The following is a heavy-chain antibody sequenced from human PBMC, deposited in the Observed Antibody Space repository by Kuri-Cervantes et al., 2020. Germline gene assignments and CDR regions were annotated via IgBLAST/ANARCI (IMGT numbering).Heavy chain of an antibody. D-gene: IGHD2-15*01. Sequence: ASVKVSCKASGYTFTSYDINWVRQATGQGLEWMGWMNPNSGNTGYAQKFQGRVTMTRNTSISTAYMELSSLRSEDTAVYYCAREGTYCSGGSCYATDAFDIWGQGTMVTVSS. V-gene: IGHV1-8*01. CDR3: AREGTYCSGGSCYATDAFDI. CDR2: MNPNSGNT. J-gene: IGHJ3*02. CDR1: GYTFTSYD.